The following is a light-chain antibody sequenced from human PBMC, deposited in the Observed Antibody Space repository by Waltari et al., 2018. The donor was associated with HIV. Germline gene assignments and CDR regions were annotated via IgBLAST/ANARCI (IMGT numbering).Light chain of an antibody. CDR3: QQRVNWPFT. Sequence: EIVLTQSPATLSLSPGERATLSCRASPSINNYLAWYQHKPGQPPKLLLYDTSNRATGIPARFSGSGSETDFTLTISSLEPEDFAVYYCQQRVNWPFTFGGGATVEIK. J-gene: IGKJ4*01. V-gene: IGKV3-11*01. CDR1: PSINNY. CDR2: DTS.